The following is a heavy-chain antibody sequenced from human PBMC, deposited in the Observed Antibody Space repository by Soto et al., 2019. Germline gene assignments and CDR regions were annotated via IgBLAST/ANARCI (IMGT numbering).Heavy chain of an antibody. D-gene: IGHD2-15*01. CDR3: ARVRYCSDNSCYSWFDY. V-gene: IGHV3-74*01. Sequence: GGSLILSCVASGFTFSNYWMHWVLQAPGKGLEWVSRISSDGSSTTYADSVKGRFTISRDNAENSLHLQMNSLRAEDTAVYYCARVRYCSDNSCYSWFDYWSQGTLVTVSS. CDR2: ISSDGSST. J-gene: IGHJ4*02. CDR1: GFTFSNYW.